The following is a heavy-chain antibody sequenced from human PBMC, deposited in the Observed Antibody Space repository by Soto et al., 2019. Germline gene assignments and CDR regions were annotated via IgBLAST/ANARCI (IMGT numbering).Heavy chain of an antibody. V-gene: IGHV3-9*01. Sequence: PGGSLRLSCAASGFTFDDYAMHWVRQAPGKGLEWVSGISWNSGSIGYADSVKGRFTISRDNAKNSLYLQMNSLRAEDTALYYCAKSLAAAAYYYYYMDVWGKGTTVTVSS. D-gene: IGHD6-13*01. CDR3: AKSLAAAAYYYYYMDV. CDR1: GFTFDDYA. J-gene: IGHJ6*03. CDR2: ISWNSGSI.